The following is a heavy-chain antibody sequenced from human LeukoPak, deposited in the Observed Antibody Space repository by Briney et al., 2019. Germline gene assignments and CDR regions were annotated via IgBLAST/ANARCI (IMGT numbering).Heavy chain of an antibody. CDR1: GGSISSYY. Sequence: SETLSLTCTVSGGSISSYYWSWIRQPPGKGLEWIGYIYYSGSTYYNPSLKSRVTISVDTSKNQFSLKLSSVTAADTAVYYCAREFWSRYYDYWGQGTLVTVSS. CDR3: AREFWSRYYDY. CDR2: IYYSGST. V-gene: IGHV4-59*12. D-gene: IGHD2-8*02. J-gene: IGHJ4*02.